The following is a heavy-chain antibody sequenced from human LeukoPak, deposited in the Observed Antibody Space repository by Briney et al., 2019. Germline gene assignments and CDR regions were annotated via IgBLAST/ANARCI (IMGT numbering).Heavy chain of an antibody. Sequence: SVKVSCKASGGTFSGYAISWVRQAPGQGLEWMGGIIPIFGTANYAQKFQGRVTITADESTSTAYMELSSLRSEDTAVYYCARGLVALRFLEWHDWGQGTLVTVSS. CDR1: GGTFSGYA. CDR2: IIPIFGTA. V-gene: IGHV1-69*13. J-gene: IGHJ4*02. CDR3: ARGLVALRFLEWHD. D-gene: IGHD3-3*01.